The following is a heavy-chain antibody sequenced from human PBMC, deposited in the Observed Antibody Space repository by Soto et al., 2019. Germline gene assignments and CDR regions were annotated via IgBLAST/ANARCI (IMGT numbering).Heavy chain of an antibody. J-gene: IGHJ4*02. V-gene: IGHV3-7*04. CDR2: IKQDGSEK. CDR1: GFTFSSYW. D-gene: IGHD6-19*01. CDR3: AGGTGWLIDY. Sequence: EVQLMESGGGLVQPGGSLRLSCAGSGFTFSSYWMNWVRQAPGKGLEWVANIKQDGSEKYYVDSVKGRFSISRDNAQNSMELQMKSLRAEDTAVYYCAGGTGWLIDYWGQGTLVTVSS.